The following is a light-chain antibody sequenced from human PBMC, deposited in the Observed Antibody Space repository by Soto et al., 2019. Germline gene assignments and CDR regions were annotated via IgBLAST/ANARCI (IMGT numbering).Light chain of an antibody. CDR2: GAS. CDR1: QSVSSN. Sequence: EIVLTQSPGTLSLSTGERATLSCRASQSVSSNLAWYQQKPGQSPRLLINGASSRATGIPDRFSGSGSGTYFTLTISRLEPEDFAVYYCQQYGSSGTFGQGTKVDIK. J-gene: IGKJ1*01. V-gene: IGKV3-20*01. CDR3: QQYGSSGT.